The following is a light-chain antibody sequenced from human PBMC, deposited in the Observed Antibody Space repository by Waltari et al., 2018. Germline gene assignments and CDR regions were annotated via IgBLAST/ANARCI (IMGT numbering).Light chain of an antibody. J-gene: IGKJ2*01. V-gene: IGKV2-28*01. CDR3: MQALQTPYI. CDR2: LAS. CDR1: QSLLHSNGYNY. Sequence: DIVMTQSPLSLPVTPGESASISCRSSQSLLHSNGYNYLAWYLQKPGQSPQLLIYLASSRVSGVPDRFSGGGSGTDFTLKISRVEAEDVGVYYCMQALQTPYIFGQGTKLEIK.